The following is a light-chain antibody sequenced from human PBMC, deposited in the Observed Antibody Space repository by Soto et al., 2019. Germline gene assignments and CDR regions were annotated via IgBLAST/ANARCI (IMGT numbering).Light chain of an antibody. J-gene: IGLJ1*01. CDR1: SSDVGAYNY. Sequence: QSALTQPASLSGSPGQSITISCSVTSSDVGAYNYVSWYQQHPGKAPKLMIYDVGYRPSGVSTRFSGSKSGNTASLTISGLQSEDESDYYCSSYTSSSSYVFGTGTKVTVL. V-gene: IGLV2-14*03. CDR2: DVG. CDR3: SSYTSSSSYV.